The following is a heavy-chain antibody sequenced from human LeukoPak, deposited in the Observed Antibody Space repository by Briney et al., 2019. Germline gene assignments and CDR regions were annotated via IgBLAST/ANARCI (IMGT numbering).Heavy chain of an antibody. Sequence: GGSLRLSCAATGFTFSGYYMTWVRQAPGKGLEWISYITNGGSSLYYADSVKGRFTISRDNTKNSLYLQMISLRDEDTALYYCAKVRYGDYSGFDPWGQGTLVTVSS. CDR3: AKVRYGDYSGFDP. V-gene: IGHV3-11*01. CDR2: ITNGGSSL. D-gene: IGHD4-17*01. CDR1: GFTFSGYY. J-gene: IGHJ5*02.